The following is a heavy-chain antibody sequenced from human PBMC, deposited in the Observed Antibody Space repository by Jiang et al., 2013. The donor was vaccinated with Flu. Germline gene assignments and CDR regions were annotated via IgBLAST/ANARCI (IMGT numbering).Heavy chain of an antibody. J-gene: IGHJ3*02. CDR1: GYTLTHSA. D-gene: IGHD2-21*01. Sequence: SGAEVKNPGASVKVSCKASGYTLTHSAIHWVRQAPGQGLEWLGWIATDTGNTKYSQNLQGRLTFTRDTSANTAYMELNNLSSEDTAVFYCARDRYFSLDFDIWGQGTGVIVSS. CDR2: IATDTGNT. V-gene: IGHV1-3*04. CDR3: ARDRYFSLDFDI.